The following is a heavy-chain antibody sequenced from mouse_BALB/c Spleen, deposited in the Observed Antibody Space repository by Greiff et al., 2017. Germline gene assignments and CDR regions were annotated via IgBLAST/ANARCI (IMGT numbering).Heavy chain of an antibody. Sequence: VQPQQSGAELAKPGASVKMSCKASGYTFTSYWMHWVKQRPGQGLEWIGYINPSTGYTEYNQKFKDKATLTADKSSSTAYMQLSSLTSEDSAVYYCAKTGGGKGFAYWGQGTLVTVSA. J-gene: IGHJ3*01. CDR3: AKTGGGKGFAY. CDR2: INPSTGYT. V-gene: IGHV1-7*01. CDR1: GYTFTSYW.